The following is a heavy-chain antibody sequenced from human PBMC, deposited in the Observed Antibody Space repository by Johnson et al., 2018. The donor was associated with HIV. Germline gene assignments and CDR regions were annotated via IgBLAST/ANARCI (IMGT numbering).Heavy chain of an antibody. J-gene: IGHJ3*02. V-gene: IGHV3-20*04. CDR2: FYRNGGGA. CDR3: ARDPTTHNSRLTGDFGAFDI. CDR1: GFTLDDYD. Sequence: EMQLVESGGGVVRPGGSLRLSCVASGFTLDDYDMSWVRQTPGKGPEWVSGFYRNGGGAGYAASVKGRFTISRDNAENSLYLQMNSLTAEDTALYYCARDPTTHNSRLTGDFGAFDIWGQGTMVTVSS. D-gene: IGHD7-27*01.